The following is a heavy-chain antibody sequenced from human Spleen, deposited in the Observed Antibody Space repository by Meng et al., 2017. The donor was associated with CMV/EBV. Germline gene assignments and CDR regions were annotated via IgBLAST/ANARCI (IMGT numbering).Heavy chain of an antibody. CDR3: AKVLARSWDYYYYGLDV. CDR2: ITWNSGSI. J-gene: IGHJ6*02. V-gene: IGHV3-9*01. Sequence: SLKISCAASGFTFDDYAMHWVRQAPGKGLGWVSGITWNSGSIGYADSVKGRFTISRDNAKRLLYLQMNSLRAEDTALYYCAKVLARSWDYYYYGLDVWGQGTTVTVSS. CDR1: GFTFDDYA. D-gene: IGHD2/OR15-2a*01.